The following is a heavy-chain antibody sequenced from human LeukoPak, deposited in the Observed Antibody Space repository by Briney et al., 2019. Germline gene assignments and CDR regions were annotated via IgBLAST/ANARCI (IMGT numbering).Heavy chain of an antibody. CDR1: GGSINSHNYY. V-gene: IGHV4-39*01. J-gene: IGHJ4*02. Sequence: SETLSLTCTVAGGSINSHNYYWGWIRQAPGKGVEWNGSIYYSRSTYYNPSLESRVTISVYTSTNQFSLKLSSVTAADTAMYYCARRSSSWDCFDYWGQGTLVTVSS. CDR2: IYYSRST. CDR3: ARRSSSWDCFDY. D-gene: IGHD6-13*01.